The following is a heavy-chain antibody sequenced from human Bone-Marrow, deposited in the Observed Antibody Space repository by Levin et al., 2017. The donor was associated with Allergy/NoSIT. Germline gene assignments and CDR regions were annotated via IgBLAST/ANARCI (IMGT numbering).Heavy chain of an antibody. V-gene: IGHV2-5*02. CDR3: DTSRCSVYSSARYSFRGLDV. Sequence: SGPTLVKPTQTLTLTCTFSAFSLSTSGEGVAWIRQPPGKALEWLALIYWDGDKRYSPSLESRLTLTKDTSRNQVVLSMTNVNPGDTGTYYFDTSRCSVYSSARYSFRGLDVWGQGTSVTVSS. CDR2: IYWDGDK. J-gene: IGHJ6*02. CDR1: AFSLSTSGEG. D-gene: IGHD4-11*01.